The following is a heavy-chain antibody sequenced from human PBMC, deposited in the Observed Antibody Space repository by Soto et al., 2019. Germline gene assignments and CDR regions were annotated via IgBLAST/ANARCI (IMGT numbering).Heavy chain of an antibody. V-gene: IGHV1-18*01. D-gene: IGHD3-9*01. CDR1: GYTFLKYG. J-gene: IGHJ4*02. Sequence: QVQLVQSGPEVKKPGASVKVACKTSGYTFLKYGINWVRQAPGQRLEWMGGIQTDNDHASFAQKFEGRVTMTTDTSTRTVYMELRDLSSDDTAVYYCAKDLGSGYRFDYWGQGTPVTVSS. CDR2: IQTDNDHA. CDR3: AKDLGSGYRFDY.